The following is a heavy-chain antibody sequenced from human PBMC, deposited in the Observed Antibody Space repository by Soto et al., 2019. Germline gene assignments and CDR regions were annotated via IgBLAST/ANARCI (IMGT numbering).Heavy chain of an antibody. CDR2: INHSGST. CDR3: ARARRLVTNYYSYGMDV. CDR1: GGSFSGYY. V-gene: IGHV4-34*01. Sequence: QVQLQQWGAGLLKPSETLSLTCAVYGGSFSGYYWSWIRQPPGKGLEWIGEINHSGSTNYNPSLKSRVTISVDVSKNQFSLKLSSVTAADTAVYYCARARRLVTNYYSYGMDVWGQGTTVTVSS. D-gene: IGHD6-6*01. J-gene: IGHJ6*02.